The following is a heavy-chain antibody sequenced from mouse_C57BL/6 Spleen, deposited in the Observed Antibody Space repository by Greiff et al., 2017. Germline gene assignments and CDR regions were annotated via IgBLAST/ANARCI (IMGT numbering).Heavy chain of an antibody. CDR1: GYSITSGYY. CDR2: ISYDGSN. Sequence: VQLKESGPGLVKPSQSLSLTCSVTGYSITSGYYWNWIRQFPGNKLEWMGYISYDGSNNYNPSLKNRISITRDTSKNQFFLKLNSVTTEDTATYYCAREGNYGGTFDYWGQGTTLTVSS. J-gene: IGHJ2*01. D-gene: IGHD2-1*01. CDR3: AREGNYGGTFDY. V-gene: IGHV3-6*01.